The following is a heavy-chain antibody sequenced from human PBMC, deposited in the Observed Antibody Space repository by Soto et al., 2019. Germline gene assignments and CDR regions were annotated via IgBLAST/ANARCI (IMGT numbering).Heavy chain of an antibody. J-gene: IGHJ5*02. CDR3: ARVPVDDKPNWFDP. D-gene: IGHD5-12*01. V-gene: IGHV4-59*01. CDR1: GGSISSYY. CDR2: IYYSGST. Sequence: SETLSLTCTVSGGSISSYYWSWIRQPPGKGLEWIGYIYYSGSTNYNPSLKSRVTISVDTSKNQFSLKLSSVTAADTAVYYCARVPVDDKPNWFDPWGQGTLVTVSS.